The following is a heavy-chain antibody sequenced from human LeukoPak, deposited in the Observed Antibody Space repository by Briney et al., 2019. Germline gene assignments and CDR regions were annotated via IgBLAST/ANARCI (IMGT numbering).Heavy chain of an antibody. Sequence: ASVKASCKASGYTFTGYYMHWVRQAPGQGLEWMGWINPNSGGTNYAQKFQGRVTMTRDTSISTAYMELSRLRSDDTAVYYCARVMYYYDSSGYTYYFDYWGQGTLVTVSS. J-gene: IGHJ4*02. CDR2: INPNSGGT. V-gene: IGHV1-2*02. CDR1: GYTFTGYY. CDR3: ARVMYYYDSSGYTYYFDY. D-gene: IGHD3-22*01.